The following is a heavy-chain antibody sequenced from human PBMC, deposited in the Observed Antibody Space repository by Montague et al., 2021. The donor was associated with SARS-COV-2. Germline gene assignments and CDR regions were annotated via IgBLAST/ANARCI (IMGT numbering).Heavy chain of an antibody. Sequence: SETLSLTCDVYGGSFSSYWSEIRQPPLRGLEWVGQISHGGGTNYXPSLKIRVTISVDTSKNQVSLKLSSVTAADTAVYYCASHCGGGRCYFGMDVWGQGTTVTVSS. V-gene: IGHV4-34*01. CDR1: GGSFSSY. D-gene: IGHD2-15*01. J-gene: IGHJ6*02. CDR2: ISHGGGT. CDR3: ASHCGGGRCYFGMDV.